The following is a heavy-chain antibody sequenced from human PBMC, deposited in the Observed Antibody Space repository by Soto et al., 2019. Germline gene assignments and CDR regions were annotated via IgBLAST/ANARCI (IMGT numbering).Heavy chain of an antibody. CDR3: ARWVGGSMYDNSGKYDS. D-gene: IGHD3-22*01. CDR2: VAYDGSKT. Sequence: QVQLVESGGGVVQPGRSLRLTCAASGFTFSSNGMHWVRQAPGKGLEWVALVAYDGSKTYYGDYVRGRFTISRDNSENTQYLQMNSLRAEDTAVYYCARWVGGSMYDNSGKYDSWGQGTLITVSS. V-gene: IGHV3-30*03. CDR1: GFTFSSNG. J-gene: IGHJ5*01.